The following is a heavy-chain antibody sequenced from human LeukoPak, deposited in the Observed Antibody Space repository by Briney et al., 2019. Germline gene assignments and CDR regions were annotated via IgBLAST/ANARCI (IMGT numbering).Heavy chain of an antibody. J-gene: IGHJ4*02. D-gene: IGHD6-19*01. CDR2: IYYSGST. Sequence: SETLSLTCTVSGGSISSYYWSWIRQPTGKGLEWIGYIYYSGSTNYNPSLKSRVTISVDTSKNQFSLKLSSVTAADTAVYYCARGGGIAVAGDFDYWGQGTLVTVSS. V-gene: IGHV4-59*01. CDR3: ARGGGIAVAGDFDY. CDR1: GGSISSYY.